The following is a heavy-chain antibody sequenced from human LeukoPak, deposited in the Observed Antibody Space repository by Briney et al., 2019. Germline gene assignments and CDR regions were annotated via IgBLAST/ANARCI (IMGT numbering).Heavy chain of an antibody. D-gene: IGHD2-15*01. CDR1: GFTFSSYW. CDR2: INSDGSST. V-gene: IGHV3-74*01. J-gene: IGHJ4*02. CDR3: ARGGRQPLPLH. Sequence: GGSLRLSCAASGFTFSSYWMHWVRQAPGKGLVWVSRINSDGSSTSYADSVEGRFTISRDNAKNTLYLQMNSLRAEDTAVYYCARGGRQPLPLHWGQGTLVTVSS.